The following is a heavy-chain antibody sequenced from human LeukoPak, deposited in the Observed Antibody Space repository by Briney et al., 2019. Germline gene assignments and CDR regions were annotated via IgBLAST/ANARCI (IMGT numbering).Heavy chain of an antibody. CDR3: ARDVRYCSGGSCYWYYFDY. J-gene: IGHJ4*02. CDR1: GGSISSSSYY. V-gene: IGHV4-39*07. D-gene: IGHD2-15*01. CDR2: IYYSGST. Sequence: PSETLSLTCTVSGGSISSSSYYWGWIRQPPGKGLEWIGSIYYSGSTYYNPSLKSRVTISVDTSKNQFSLKLSSVTAADTAVYYCARDVRYCSGGSCYWYYFDYWGQGTLVTVSS.